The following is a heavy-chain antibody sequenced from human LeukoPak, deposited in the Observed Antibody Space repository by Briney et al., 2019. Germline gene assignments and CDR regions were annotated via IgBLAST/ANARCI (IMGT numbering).Heavy chain of an antibody. Sequence: GGSLRLSCAASGFTFSTYAMTWVRQAPEKGPEWVSSISSSGGSTYYADSVKGRFTISRDNSKSTLYLQMNGLRAEDTAVYYCAKEQRGYHDSSTYYSGSWFDTWGQGTLVTVSS. CDR2: ISSSGGST. CDR1: GFTFSTYA. V-gene: IGHV3-23*01. J-gene: IGHJ5*02. CDR3: AKEQRGYHDSSTYYSGSWFDT. D-gene: IGHD3-22*01.